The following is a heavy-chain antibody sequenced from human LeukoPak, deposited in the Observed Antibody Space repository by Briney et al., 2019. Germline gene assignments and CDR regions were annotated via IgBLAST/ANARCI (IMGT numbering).Heavy chain of an antibody. D-gene: IGHD2-15*01. CDR3: VKDLLVPYGY. V-gene: IGHV3-30*14. J-gene: IGHJ4*02. CDR2: ISYDGSNK. Sequence: SGGSLRLSCAVSGFTLSSYAMHWVRQAPGKGLEWVAVISYDGSNKYYADSVKGRFTISRDNSKNTLYLQMSSLRAEDTAVYYCVKDLLVPYGYWGQGTLVTVSS. CDR1: GFTLSSYA.